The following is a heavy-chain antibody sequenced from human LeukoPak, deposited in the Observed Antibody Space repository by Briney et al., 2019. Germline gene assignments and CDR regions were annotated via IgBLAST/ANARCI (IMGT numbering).Heavy chain of an antibody. J-gene: IGHJ3*02. V-gene: IGHV4-39*02. CDR2: IYYSGST. CDR3: ARDYGDHAFDI. Sequence: PSETLSLTCTVSGGSISSNSYYWGWIRQPPGKGLEWIGSIYYSGSTFYNPSLKSRVTISVDTSKNHFSLKLSSVTAADTALYYCARDYGDHAFDIWGRGTMVTVSS. CDR1: GGSISSNSYY. D-gene: IGHD4-17*01.